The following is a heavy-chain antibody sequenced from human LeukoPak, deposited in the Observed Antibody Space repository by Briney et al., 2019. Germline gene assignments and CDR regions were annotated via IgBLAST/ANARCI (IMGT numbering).Heavy chain of an antibody. Sequence: GGSLRLSCTASGFTFSSYSMNWVRQAPGKGLEWVSYISSSGSTIYYADSVKGRFTISRDNAKNSLYLQMNSLRAEDTAVYYCARSKNDFWSGYPTQGFDPWGQGTLVTVSS. D-gene: IGHD3-3*01. CDR3: ARSKNDFWSGYPTQGFDP. J-gene: IGHJ5*02. V-gene: IGHV3-48*04. CDR2: ISSSGSTI. CDR1: GFTFSSYS.